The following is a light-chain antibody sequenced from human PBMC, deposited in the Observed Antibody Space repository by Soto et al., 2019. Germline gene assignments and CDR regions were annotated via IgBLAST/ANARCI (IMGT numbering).Light chain of an antibody. CDR3: SSYTSATTYV. Sequence: HSVLPQPASVSGSPGQSITISCTGTSSDVGAYNYASWYQQYPGEAPKVIIYDVSHRPAGVSNRFSGSKSGNTASLTISGLQTQDEADYYCSSYTSATTYVFGTGTKVTVL. V-gene: IGLV2-14*01. J-gene: IGLJ1*01. CDR1: SSDVGAYNY. CDR2: DVS.